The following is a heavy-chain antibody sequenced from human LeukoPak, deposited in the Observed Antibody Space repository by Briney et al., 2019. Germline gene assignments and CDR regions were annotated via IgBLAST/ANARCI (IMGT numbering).Heavy chain of an antibody. D-gene: IGHD6-6*01. Sequence: SGGSLRLSCAASGFTFSSYWMTWVRQAPGKGLEWVANIKQDGSERSYVDSVKGRFTISRDNAKKSLYLQMNSLRAEDTAVYYCTRGSASFDPWGQGISVTVSS. CDR1: GFTFSSYW. J-gene: IGHJ5*02. V-gene: IGHV3-7*01. CDR2: IKQDGSER. CDR3: TRGSASFDP.